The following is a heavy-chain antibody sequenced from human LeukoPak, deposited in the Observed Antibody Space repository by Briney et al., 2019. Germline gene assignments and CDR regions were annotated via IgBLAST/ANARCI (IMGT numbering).Heavy chain of an antibody. J-gene: IGHJ4*02. CDR2: IWYDGNEI. D-gene: IGHD1-1*01. CDR3: AREQQGRRAAFDY. CDR1: GFTFRSSG. Sequence: GGSLRLSCAASGFTFRSSGMHWVRQTPSKGLKWGAFIWYDGNEIYYADSVKGRFTISRDNSRNTLYLQMNSLRTEDTAVYYCAREQQGRRAAFDYWGQGTPVTVSS. V-gene: IGHV3-30*02.